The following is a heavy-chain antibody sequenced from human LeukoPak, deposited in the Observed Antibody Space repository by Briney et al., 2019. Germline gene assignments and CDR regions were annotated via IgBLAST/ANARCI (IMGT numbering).Heavy chain of an antibody. CDR3: ARDYLAVAGFGGGDY. J-gene: IGHJ4*02. V-gene: IGHV3-7*01. CDR1: GFTFSSYW. Sequence: PGGSLRLSCAASGFTFSSYWMSWVRQAPGKGLEWVANIKQDGSEEYYVDSVKGRFTISRDNAKNSLYLQMNRLRAEDTAVYYCARDYLAVAGFGGGDYWGQGTLVTVSS. D-gene: IGHD6-19*01. CDR2: IKQDGSEE.